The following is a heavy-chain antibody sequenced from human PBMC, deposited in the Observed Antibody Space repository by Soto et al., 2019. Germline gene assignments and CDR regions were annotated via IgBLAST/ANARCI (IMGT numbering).Heavy chain of an antibody. D-gene: IGHD2-15*01. V-gene: IGHV4-34*01. CDR3: ARGSVSLSAATENWFDP. CDR2: INHSGST. Sequence: PSETLSLTCAVYGGSFSGYYWSWIRQPPGKGLEWIGEINHSGSTNYNPSLKSRVTISVDTSKNQFSLKLSSVTAADTAVYYCARGSVSLSAATENWFDPWGQGTLVTVSS. CDR1: GGSFSGYY. J-gene: IGHJ5*02.